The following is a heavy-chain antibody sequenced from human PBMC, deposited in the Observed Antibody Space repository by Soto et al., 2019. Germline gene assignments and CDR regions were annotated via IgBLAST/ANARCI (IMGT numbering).Heavy chain of an antibody. J-gene: IGHJ5*02. CDR1: GGTFSSYA. V-gene: IGHV1-69*01. D-gene: IGHD2-15*01. CDR3: ARDGVRESGVNWFDP. Sequence: QVQLVQSGAEVKKPGSSVKVSCKASGGTFSSYAISWVRQAPGQGLEWMGGIIPIFGTANYAQKFQGRVTITADESTSTAYMEVSSLRAEDTAVYYGARDGVRESGVNWFDPWGQGTLVTVSS. CDR2: IIPIFGTA.